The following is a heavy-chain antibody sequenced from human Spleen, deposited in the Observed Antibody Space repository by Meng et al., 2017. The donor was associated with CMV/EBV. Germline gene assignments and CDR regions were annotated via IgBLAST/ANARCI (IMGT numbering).Heavy chain of an antibody. J-gene: IGHJ6*02. CDR2: INSDGSST. Sequence: GESLKISCAASGFTFSNAWMSWVRQAPGKGLVWVSRINSDGSSTSYADSVKGRFTISRDNAKNTLYLQMNSLRAEDTAVYYCARDLDYKVFGINYYYGMDVWGQGTTVTVSS. V-gene: IGHV3-74*01. D-gene: IGHD3-3*01. CDR3: ARDLDYKVFGINYYYGMDV. CDR1: GFTFSNAW.